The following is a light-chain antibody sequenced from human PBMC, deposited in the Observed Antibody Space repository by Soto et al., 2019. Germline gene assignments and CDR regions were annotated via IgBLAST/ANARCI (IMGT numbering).Light chain of an antibody. CDR3: QQYNNYFWA. J-gene: IGKJ1*01. V-gene: IGKV1-5*03. CDR2: KAS. Sequence: EIQMTQSPPSLSASVGDRVTITCRASQNINTWLAWYQQKPGKAPKLLILKASSLESGVPSRFSGSGSGTEFTLTISSLQPDDLATYYCQQYNNYFWAFGQGTKVDIK. CDR1: QNINTW.